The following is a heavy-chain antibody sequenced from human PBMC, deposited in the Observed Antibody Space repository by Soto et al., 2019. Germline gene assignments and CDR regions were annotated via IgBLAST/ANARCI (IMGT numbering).Heavy chain of an antibody. J-gene: IGHJ4*02. V-gene: IGHV3-7*03. CDR1: GFTFSSYW. Sequence: EVQLVESGGGLVQPGGSLRLSCAASGFTFSSYWMSWVRQAPGKGLEWVANIKQDGSEKYYVDSVKGRFTISRDNAKNSLYLQMNSLRAEDTAVYYCARHPATEGYYFDYWGQGTLVTVSS. CDR3: ARHPATEGYYFDY. CDR2: IKQDGSEK.